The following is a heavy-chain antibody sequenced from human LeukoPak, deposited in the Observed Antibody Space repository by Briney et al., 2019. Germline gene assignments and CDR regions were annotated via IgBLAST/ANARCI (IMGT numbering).Heavy chain of an antibody. V-gene: IGHV3-23*01. CDR1: GFTFSNYA. CDR3: ARDSSSFTFYFDY. Sequence: GGSLRLSCAASGFTFSNYAMNWVRQAPGKGLEWVSAISGTGGRTYYADSVKGRFTISRDNSKNTLYLQMNSLRAEDTAVYYCARDSSSFTFYFDYWGQGTLVTVSS. D-gene: IGHD6-6*01. CDR2: ISGTGGRT. J-gene: IGHJ4*02.